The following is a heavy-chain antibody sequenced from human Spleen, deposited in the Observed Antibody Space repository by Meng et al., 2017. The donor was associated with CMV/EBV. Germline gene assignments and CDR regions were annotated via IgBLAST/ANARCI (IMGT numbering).Heavy chain of an antibody. V-gene: IGHV3-74*01. CDR1: GFTFSNHW. J-gene: IGHJ3*02. CDR3: ARDLGTRWIPNDALDI. D-gene: IGHD5-12*01. Sequence: GESLKISCAASGFTFSNHWMYWVRQAPGWGLFWVSRIITDGGSTTYADSVRGRFTISRDNAKNTLYLQMSSLRAEDTAVYYCARDLGTRWIPNDALDIGGQGTMVTVSS. CDR2: IITDGGST.